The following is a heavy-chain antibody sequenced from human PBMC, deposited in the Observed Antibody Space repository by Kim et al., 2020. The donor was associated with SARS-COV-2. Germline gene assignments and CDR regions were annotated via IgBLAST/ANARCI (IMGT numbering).Heavy chain of an antibody. D-gene: IGHD2-2*01. CDR2: MSGSGGTT. Sequence: GGSLRLSCAASGFTFSSYAMGWVRRAPGRGLEWVSVMSGSGGTTYFAASVKGRFTISRDNSKNTLFLQMNGLRAEDTAVYYCVKDFKDGCKNTGCSGGWTDYWGQGTLVTVS. V-gene: IGHV3-23*01. J-gene: IGHJ4*02. CDR1: GFTFSSYA. CDR3: VKDFKDGCKNTGCSGGWTDY.